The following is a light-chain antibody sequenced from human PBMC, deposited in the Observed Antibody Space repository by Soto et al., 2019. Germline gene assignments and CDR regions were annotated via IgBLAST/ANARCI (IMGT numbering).Light chain of an antibody. V-gene: IGKV3-15*01. CDR3: QQYNNWPPWT. CDR2: GAS. J-gene: IGKJ1*01. Sequence: EIVMTQSPATLSVSPGERATLSCRASQSVCSNFAWYQQKPAQAPRLLIYGASTRATGIPARFSGSGSGTEFTLTISSLQSEDFAVYYCQQYNNWPPWTFGQGTKVEIK. CDR1: QSVCSN.